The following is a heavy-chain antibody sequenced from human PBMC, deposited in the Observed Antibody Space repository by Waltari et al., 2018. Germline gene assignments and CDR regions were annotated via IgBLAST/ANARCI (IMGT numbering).Heavy chain of an antibody. Sequence: EVQLVESGGGLVQPGGSLILSCAASGFTVSSHYMNWVRQAPEKGLEWVSAIYSGGGTYYADSVKGRFTISRHSSKNTLYLQMNNLRPEDTAVYYCARGTARDGYNEPLGYWGQGTLVTVSS. D-gene: IGHD5-12*01. CDR2: IYSGGGT. CDR1: GFTVSSHY. CDR3: ARGTARDGYNEPLGY. V-gene: IGHV3-53*04. J-gene: IGHJ4*02.